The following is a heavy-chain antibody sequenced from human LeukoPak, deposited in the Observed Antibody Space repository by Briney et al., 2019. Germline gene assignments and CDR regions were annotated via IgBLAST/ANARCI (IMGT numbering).Heavy chain of an antibody. D-gene: IGHD3-9*01. CDR2: IYPGESDT. J-gene: IGHJ4*02. Sequence: GEALKISFKGSGYSFTNYWLGLVRQIPGKGLGWMGIIYPGESDTRYSPSFQGQVTISADKSISTAYLQWSSLKASDTAMYYCARASFPLRYFDWLLSTHFDYRGQGTLVTVSS. V-gene: IGHV5-51*01. CDR1: GYSFTNYW. CDR3: ARASFPLRYFDWLLSTHFDY.